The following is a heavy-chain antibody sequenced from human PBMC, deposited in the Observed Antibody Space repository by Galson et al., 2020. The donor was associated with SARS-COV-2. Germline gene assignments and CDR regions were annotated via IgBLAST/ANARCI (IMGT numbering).Heavy chain of an antibody. D-gene: IGHD1-26*01. J-gene: IGHJ4*02. V-gene: IGHV5-51*01. CDR1: GYNFNSDW. CDR2: IYPGDSET. Sequence: KIGESLKISCTASGYNFNSDWIGWVRQMPGKGLEWMGIIYPGDSETRYSLSFQGQVTMSADKSINTAYLQWSSLKASDTAMYFCARVRSGNYIYDYWGQGTLVTVSS. CDR3: ARVRSGNYIYDY.